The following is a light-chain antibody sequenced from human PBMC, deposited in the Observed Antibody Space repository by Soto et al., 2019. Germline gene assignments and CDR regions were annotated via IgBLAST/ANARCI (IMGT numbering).Light chain of an antibody. J-gene: IGKJ1*01. CDR3: QEYNSYLRT. CDR1: QGISHY. CDR2: KAS. V-gene: IGKV1-5*03. Sequence: DIQMTQSPSSLSSSVGDRVTIAFQAGQGISHYLNWYQQKPGNAPKLLIYKASSLESVVPSRFSGSGSGTEFTLTISSLQPDDIATYYCQEYNSYLRTFGQGTKVDIK.